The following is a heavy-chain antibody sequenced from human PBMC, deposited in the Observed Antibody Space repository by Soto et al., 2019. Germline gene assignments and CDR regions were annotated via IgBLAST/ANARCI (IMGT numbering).Heavy chain of an antibody. D-gene: IGHD3-10*01. CDR3: ARGDSGSSYYYYGMDV. CDR2: INYSGST. CDR1: GGSISSYY. V-gene: IGHV4-59*01. Sequence: PSETLSLTCTVSGGSISSYYWSWIRQPPGKGLEWIGYINYSGSTNYNPSLKSRVTISVDTSKNQFSLKLSSVTAADTAVYYCARGDSGSSYYYYGMDVWGQGTTVTVSS. J-gene: IGHJ6*02.